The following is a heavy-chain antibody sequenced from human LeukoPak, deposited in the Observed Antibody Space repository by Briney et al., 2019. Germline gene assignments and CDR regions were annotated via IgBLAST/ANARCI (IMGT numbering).Heavy chain of an antibody. J-gene: IGHJ5*02. Sequence: SETLSLTCTVSGGSISSGGNYWSWIRQHPAKGLEWIGYIYYSGSTYYNPSLKSRVTISLDTSKNQFSLKLTSVTAADTAVYYCARDRWFDPWGQGTLVTVSS. CDR3: ARDRWFDP. CDR2: IYYSGST. CDR1: GGSISSGGNY. V-gene: IGHV4-31*03.